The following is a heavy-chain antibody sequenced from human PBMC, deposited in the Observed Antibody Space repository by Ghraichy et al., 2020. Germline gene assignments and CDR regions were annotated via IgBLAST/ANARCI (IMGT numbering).Heavy chain of an antibody. J-gene: IGHJ6*02. CDR1: GGSVSSDGYY. V-gene: IGHV4-61*08. CDR3: ASPNPAYCGADCYSSYYFGLDV. D-gene: IGHD2-21*02. Sequence: SETLSLTCTVSGGSVSSDGYYWNWIRQPPGNGLEWIGYIYYSGGTNYNPSLKSRVAISVDSSKNQISLRLTSVTAADTAVYYRASPNPAYCGADCYSSYYFGLDVWGQGTTVTVSS. CDR2: IYYSGGT.